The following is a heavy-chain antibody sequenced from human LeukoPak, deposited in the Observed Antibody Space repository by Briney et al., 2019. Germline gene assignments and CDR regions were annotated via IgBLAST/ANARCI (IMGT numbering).Heavy chain of an antibody. CDR1: GFTFSSYG. CDR3: VKILADERDYYDSSGYYGTDY. J-gene: IGHJ4*02. V-gene: IGHV3-30*02. Sequence: GGSLRLSCAASGFTFSSYGMHWVRQAPGKGLEWVAFIRYDGSNKYYADSVKGRFTISRDNSKNTLYLQMNSLRAEDTAVYYCVKILADERDYYDSSGYYGTDYWGQGTLVTVSS. CDR2: IRYDGSNK. D-gene: IGHD3-22*01.